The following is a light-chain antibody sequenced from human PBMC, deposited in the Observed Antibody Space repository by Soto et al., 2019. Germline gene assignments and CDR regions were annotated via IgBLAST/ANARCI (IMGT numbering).Light chain of an antibody. J-gene: IGKJ5*01. V-gene: IGKV3-15*01. CDR2: GAS. CDR1: QSVGSN. Sequence: EIVLTRSPATLSLSPGERATLSCRASQSVGSNFAWYQQKPGQAPRLLIYGASTRATAIPARFSGSGSGTDFTLTISSLQSEDFAVYYCQQYNNWPITFGQGTRLEIK. CDR3: QQYNNWPIT.